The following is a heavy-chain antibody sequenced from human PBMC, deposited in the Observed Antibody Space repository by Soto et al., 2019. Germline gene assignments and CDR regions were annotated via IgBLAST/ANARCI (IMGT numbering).Heavy chain of an antibody. CDR1: GFTFSSSI. CDR3: AAPDFGDYWYVDL. J-gene: IGHJ2*01. D-gene: IGHD4-17*01. Sequence: QMQLVQSGPEVKKPGTSVKVSCKASGFTFSSSIVQWVRQARGQRLEWIGWIVVGSGHTNYEQKFQERVTITRDMTASTAYMELSSLRAEDTAEYYCAAPDFGDYWYVDLWGRGTLVTVSS. V-gene: IGHV1-58*01. CDR2: IVVGSGHT.